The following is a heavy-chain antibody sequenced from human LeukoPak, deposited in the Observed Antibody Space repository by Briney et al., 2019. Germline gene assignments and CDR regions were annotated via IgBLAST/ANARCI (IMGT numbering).Heavy chain of an antibody. J-gene: IGHJ4*02. CDR1: GFTFSSFW. V-gene: IGHV3-7*05. CDR3: ARDVGGSLDY. D-gene: IGHD1-26*01. Sequence: GGSLRLSCAASGFTFSSFWMAWVRQAPGKGLERVANIKHDGSDKNSVDSVKGRFTISRDNAKNSLYLQMNFLRAEDTAVYYCARDVGGSLDYWGQGTLVTVSS. CDR2: IKHDGSDK.